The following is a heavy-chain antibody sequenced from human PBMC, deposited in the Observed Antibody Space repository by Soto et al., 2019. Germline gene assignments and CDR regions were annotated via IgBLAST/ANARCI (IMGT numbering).Heavy chain of an antibody. D-gene: IGHD5-12*01. CDR2: LSRGGGSS. CDR1: GFTYSSHG. CDR3: ARDGQYRTDGFEI. V-gene: IGHV3-23*01. Sequence: EAQLLESGGELIQPGGSLRLSCAASGFTYSSHGMSWVRQAPGKGLEGIAGLSRGGGSSYYADSVKGRFTISRDNSKNTLDLIMNSLRVEYTVLYYCARDGQYRTDGFEICGQGTMGTVSS. J-gene: IGHJ3*02.